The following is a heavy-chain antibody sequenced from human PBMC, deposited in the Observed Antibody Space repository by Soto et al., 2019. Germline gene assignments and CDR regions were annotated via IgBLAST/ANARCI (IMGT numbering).Heavy chain of an antibody. CDR3: ARNVVGDYDSLGSFFDY. CDR1: GLTFSSYS. CDR2: ISSSSSTI. D-gene: IGHD4-17*01. J-gene: IGHJ4*02. Sequence: GGSLRLSCAASGLTFSSYSMNWVRQAPGKGLEWVSYISSSSSTIYYADSVKGRFTISRENAKTSLYLQMNSLMAEDTAVYYCARNVVGDYDSLGSFFDYWGQGTLVTVSS. V-gene: IGHV3-48*01.